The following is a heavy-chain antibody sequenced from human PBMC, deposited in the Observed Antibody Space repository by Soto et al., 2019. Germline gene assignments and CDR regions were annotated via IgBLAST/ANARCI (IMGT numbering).Heavy chain of an antibody. D-gene: IGHD3-16*01. CDR3: ARDDASSYGIDY. Sequence: EVQLEESGGGSVQPGGSLRLSCEASGFIFDNHAMNWVRQSPGKGLEWVAYVSAKSTTIYYADSVKGRFTISRDNAKNSLYLQMISLENGDTGIYYCARDDASSYGIDYWGQGTPVTVSS. V-gene: IGHV3-48*02. CDR1: GFIFDNHA. CDR2: VSAKSTTI. J-gene: IGHJ4*02.